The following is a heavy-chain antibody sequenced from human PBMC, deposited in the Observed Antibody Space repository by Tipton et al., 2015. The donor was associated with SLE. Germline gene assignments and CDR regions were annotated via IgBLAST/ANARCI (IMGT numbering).Heavy chain of an antibody. D-gene: IGHD4-17*01. Sequence: TLSLTCTVSGGSISSGSYYWSWIRQPAGKGLEWIGHIYTSGSTNYNPSLKSRVTISVDTSKNQFSLKLSSVTAADTAVYYCASRTTVTTTDYWGQGTLVTVSS. V-gene: IGHV4-61*09. CDR2: IYTSGST. J-gene: IGHJ4*02. CDR1: GGSISSGSYY. CDR3: ASRTTVTTTDY.